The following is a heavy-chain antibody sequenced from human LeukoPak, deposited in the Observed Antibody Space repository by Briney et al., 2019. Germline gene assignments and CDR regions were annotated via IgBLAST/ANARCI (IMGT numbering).Heavy chain of an antibody. Sequence: SQTLSLTCTVSGGSISSGSYYWSWIRQPAGKGLEWIGRIYTSGSTNYNPSLKSRVTISVDTSKNQFSLKLSSVTAADTAVYYCARGLLLNYYTLDYSDYWGQGTLVTVSS. CDR3: ARGLLLNYYTLDYSDY. D-gene: IGHD3-22*01. CDR2: IYTSGST. J-gene: IGHJ4*02. V-gene: IGHV4-61*02. CDR1: GGSISSGSYY.